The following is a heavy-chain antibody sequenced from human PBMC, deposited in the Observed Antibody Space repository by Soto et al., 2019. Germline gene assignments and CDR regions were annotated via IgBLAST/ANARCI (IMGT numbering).Heavy chain of an antibody. V-gene: IGHV4-59*08. CDR3: ARRPYDILTGYSDVLDF. D-gene: IGHD3-9*01. CDR1: GGSISSYY. Sequence: SETLSLTCTVSGGSISSYYWSWIRQPPGKGLEWIGYIYYSGSTNYNPSLKSRVTISVDTSKNQFSLKLSSVTAADTAVYYCARRPYDILTGYSDVLDFSGQGTMVTVSS. J-gene: IGHJ3*01. CDR2: IYYSGST.